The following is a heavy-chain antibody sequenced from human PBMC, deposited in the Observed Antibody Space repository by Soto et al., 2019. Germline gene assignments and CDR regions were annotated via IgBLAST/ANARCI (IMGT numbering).Heavy chain of an antibody. D-gene: IGHD2-2*02. CDR2: IAYDGSLT. CDR1: GFTFRHFG. CDR3: AKVATQFYSNSLYSLDV. Sequence: HPGGSLRLSCAASGFTFRHFGFHWVRQAPGKGLEWVGLIAYDGSLTYYTDSVKGRFTISRDNSEGTVYLEMNGLRPDDTAVYYCAKVATQFYSNSLYSLDVWGPGTTVTVSS. J-gene: IGHJ6*02. V-gene: IGHV3-30*02.